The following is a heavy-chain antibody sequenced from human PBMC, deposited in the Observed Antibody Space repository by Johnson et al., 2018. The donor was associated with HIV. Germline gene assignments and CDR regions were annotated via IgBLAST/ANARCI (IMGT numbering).Heavy chain of an antibody. Sequence: QVQLVESGGGVVQPGRSLRLSCAASGFTFSNYAMHWVRQVPGKGLEWVAIISFDGSNEYYADSVKGRSTISSDNSKNTLYLQMNSLRAEDTALYYCASVDTAMVDTFDIWGQGTMVTVSS. J-gene: IGHJ3*02. CDR1: GFTFSNYA. CDR2: ISFDGSNE. CDR3: ASVDTAMVDTFDI. V-gene: IGHV3-30-3*01. D-gene: IGHD5-18*01.